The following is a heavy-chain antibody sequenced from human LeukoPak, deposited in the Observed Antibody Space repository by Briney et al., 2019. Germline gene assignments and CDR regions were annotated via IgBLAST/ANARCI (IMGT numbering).Heavy chain of an antibody. D-gene: IGHD6-19*01. CDR3: ARVPYSSGWYFDY. CDR2: IYSGGST. Sequence: GGSLRLSCAASGFTVSSNYMSWVRQVPGKGLEWVSVIYSGGSTYYADSVRGRFTISRDNSKNTLYLQMNRLRGEDTAVYYCARVPYSSGWYFDYWGQGTLVTVSS. CDR1: GFTVSSNY. V-gene: IGHV3-53*01. J-gene: IGHJ4*02.